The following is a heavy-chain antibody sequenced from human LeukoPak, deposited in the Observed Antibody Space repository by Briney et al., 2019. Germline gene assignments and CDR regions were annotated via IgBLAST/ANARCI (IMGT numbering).Heavy chain of an antibody. Sequence: GRSLRLSCAASGFTFSSYAMHWVRQAPGKGLEWVAVISYDGSNKYYADSVKGRFTISRDNSKNTLYLQMNSLRAEDTAVYYCARDRGYDFWSGYFTYWGQGTLVTVSS. V-gene: IGHV3-30-3*01. D-gene: IGHD3-3*01. CDR3: ARDRGYDFWSGYFTY. CDR2: ISYDGSNK. CDR1: GFTFSSYA. J-gene: IGHJ4*02.